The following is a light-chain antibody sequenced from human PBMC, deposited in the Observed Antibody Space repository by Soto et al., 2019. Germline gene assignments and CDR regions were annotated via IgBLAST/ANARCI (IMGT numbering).Light chain of an antibody. CDR3: QQTYSTLSIT. V-gene: IGKV1-39*01. J-gene: IGKJ5*01. Sequence: DIQMTQSPASLSASVGDRVTITCRASESIARHLNWYQQKPGKTPKLLIYDASSLQNGGPSRFRGGGSGTDFTLTLSNLQPEDFATYYCQQTYSTLSITFGQGTRLEIK. CDR1: ESIARH. CDR2: DAS.